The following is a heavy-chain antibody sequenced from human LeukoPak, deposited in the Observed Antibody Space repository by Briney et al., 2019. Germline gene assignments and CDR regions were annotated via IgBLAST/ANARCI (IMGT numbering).Heavy chain of an antibody. V-gene: IGHV3-48*01. J-gene: IGHJ4*02. Sequence: PGGSLRLSCAASGFTFRSYNMNWVRQAPGKGLEWVSYISSSSSTIYYADSVKGRFTISRDNAKNSLYLQMNSLRAEDTAVYYCARGSYGSGSSYWGQGTLVTVSS. CDR3: ARGSYGSGSSY. CDR1: GFTFRSYN. D-gene: IGHD3-10*01. CDR2: ISSSSSTI.